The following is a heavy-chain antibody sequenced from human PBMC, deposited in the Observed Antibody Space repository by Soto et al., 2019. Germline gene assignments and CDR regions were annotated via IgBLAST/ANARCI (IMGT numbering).Heavy chain of an antibody. V-gene: IGHV3-30*03. Sequence: GGSLRLSCAASGFTFSSYGMHWVRQAPGKGLEWVAVISYDGSNKYYADSVKGRFTISRDNSKNTLYLQMNSLRAEDTAVYYCSTGGTAMVTWYYWGQGTLVTVSS. CDR2: ISYDGSNK. D-gene: IGHD5-18*01. CDR3: STGGTAMVTWYY. J-gene: IGHJ4*02. CDR1: GFTFSSYG.